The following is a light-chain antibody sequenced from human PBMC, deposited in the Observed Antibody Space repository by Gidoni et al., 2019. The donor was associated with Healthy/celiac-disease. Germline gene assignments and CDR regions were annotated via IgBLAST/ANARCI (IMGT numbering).Light chain of an antibody. J-gene: IGKJ1*01. CDR3: QQRYSTPWT. CDR1: QSISSY. V-gene: IGKV1-39*01. CDR2: AAS. Sequence: DIQMPPSPSSLSASVGDRVTITCRARQSISSYLNWYQQKPGKAPKLLIYAASSLQSGVPSRFSGSGAGTDFTLTISSRQPEECATYYCQQRYSTPWTFGQGTKVEIK.